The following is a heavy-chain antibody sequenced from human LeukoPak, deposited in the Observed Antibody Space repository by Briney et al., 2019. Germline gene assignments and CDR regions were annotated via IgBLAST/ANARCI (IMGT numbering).Heavy chain of an antibody. CDR1: GFTFSSYS. Sequence: PGGSLRLSCAASGFTFSSYSMNWVRQAPGKGLEWVSSISSSSSYIYYADSVKGRFTISGDNAKNSLYLQMNSLRAEDTAVYYCARVWYYGSGSSSDPWYYFDYWGQGTLVTVSS. V-gene: IGHV3-21*01. CDR2: ISSSSSYI. CDR3: ARVWYYGSGSSSDPWYYFDY. J-gene: IGHJ4*02. D-gene: IGHD3-10*01.